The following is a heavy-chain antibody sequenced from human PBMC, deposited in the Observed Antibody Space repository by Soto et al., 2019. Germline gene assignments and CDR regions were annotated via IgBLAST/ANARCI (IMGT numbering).Heavy chain of an antibody. D-gene: IGHD1-1*01. CDR1: GFTFSTYA. CDR3: VKGYLKGDV. CDR2: ISGSGGSI. Sequence: EVQLLESGGGLVQPGGSLRLSCAASGFTFSTYAMNWVRQAPGNGLEWVSAISGSGGSIHYADSVKGRFTISRDNSESTLYLQMNSLRDEDTAVYHCVKGYLKGDVWGQGTTVTVSS. V-gene: IGHV3-23*01. J-gene: IGHJ6*02.